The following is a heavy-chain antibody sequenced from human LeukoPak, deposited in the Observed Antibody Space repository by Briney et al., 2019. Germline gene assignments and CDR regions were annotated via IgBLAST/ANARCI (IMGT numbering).Heavy chain of an antibody. CDR1: GGTFSSYA. J-gene: IGHJ4*02. Sequence: ASVKVSCKASGGTFSSYAISWVRQAPGQGLEWMGGINPIFGTANYAQKFQGRVTITTDESTSTAYMELSSLRSEDTAVYYCAVIYDSSGYDYWGQGTLVTVSS. D-gene: IGHD3-22*01. V-gene: IGHV1-69*05. CDR3: AVIYDSSGYDY. CDR2: INPIFGTA.